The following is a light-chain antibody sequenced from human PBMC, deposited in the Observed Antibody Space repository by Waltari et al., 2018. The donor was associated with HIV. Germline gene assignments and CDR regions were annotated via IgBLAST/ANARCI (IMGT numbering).Light chain of an antibody. J-gene: IGKJ2*01. CDR2: WAS. Sequence: DIVMTQSADTLALSLGERATINCSSSQSVQYSNNNNYLAWYQPKPGQPPKLLIYWASSRPSGVPDRFSGSGSGTDFTLTISSLQAEDVAVYYCHQYYTTPRTFGQGTKLEIK. CDR1: QSVQYSNNNNY. V-gene: IGKV4-1*01. CDR3: HQYYTTPRT.